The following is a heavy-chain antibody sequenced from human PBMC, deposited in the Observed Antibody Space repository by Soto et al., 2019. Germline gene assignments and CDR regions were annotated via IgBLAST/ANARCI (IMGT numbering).Heavy chain of an antibody. CDR2: GNPILSMS. J-gene: IGHJ4*02. CDR1: GDTFSFYS. CDR3: ATSYGAGYRAFDY. D-gene: IGHD3-10*01. Sequence: QVQLVQSGAEVKRPGSSVKVSCKASGDTFSFYSINWVRKPPGQGFEWMGRGNPILSMSNYAHRFQGRVTMTADKSTSTAYMELSGLRSEDTAMYYCATSYGAGYRAFDYWGQGALVTVSS. V-gene: IGHV1-69*04.